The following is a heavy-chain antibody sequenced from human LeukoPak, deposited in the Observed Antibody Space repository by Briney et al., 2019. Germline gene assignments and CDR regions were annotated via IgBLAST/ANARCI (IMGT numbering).Heavy chain of an antibody. Sequence: GGSLSLSCAASGFTFCSYAMRWLRRAPGEGLLWFSAISGSGCSTYYADSVKGRFTISRDNSKNTLYLQMNSLRAEDTSVYYCAKGSDRYYGSGSYYPAPYFDYWGQGTLVTVSS. CDR2: ISGSGCST. D-gene: IGHD3-10*01. CDR1: GFTFCSYA. V-gene: IGHV3-23*01. J-gene: IGHJ4*02. CDR3: AKGSDRYYGSGSYYPAPYFDY.